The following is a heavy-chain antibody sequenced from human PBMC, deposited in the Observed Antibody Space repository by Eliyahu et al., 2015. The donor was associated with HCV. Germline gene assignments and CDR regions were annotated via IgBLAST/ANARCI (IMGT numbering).Heavy chain of an antibody. Sequence: EVQLVESGGGLVQPGGSLRLSCAASGFTVSSNYMSWVRQAPGKGLEWVSVIYSGGSTYYADSVKGRFTISRDNSKNTLYLQMNSLRAEDTAVYYCARESGYCSGGSCYSHAFDIWGQGTMVTVSS. V-gene: IGHV3-66*01. J-gene: IGHJ3*02. CDR2: IYSGGST. CDR3: ARESGYCSGGSCYSHAFDI. CDR1: GFTVSSNY. D-gene: IGHD2-15*01.